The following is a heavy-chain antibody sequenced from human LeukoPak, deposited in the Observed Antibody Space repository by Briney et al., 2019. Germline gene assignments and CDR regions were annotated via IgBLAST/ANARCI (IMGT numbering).Heavy chain of an antibody. CDR3: TQGAGLLIDY. CDR2: IYHGGST. V-gene: IGHV4-38-2*02. D-gene: IGHD3-16*01. CDR1: GYSISSGYY. J-gene: IGHJ4*02. Sequence: SETLSLTCTVSGYSISSGYYWGWIRQPPGKGLWGFGSIYHGGSTYYNPSLKSRVTISVETSKNQFSLKLSSVTAADTAVYYCTQGAGLLIDYLGQGILVSVSP.